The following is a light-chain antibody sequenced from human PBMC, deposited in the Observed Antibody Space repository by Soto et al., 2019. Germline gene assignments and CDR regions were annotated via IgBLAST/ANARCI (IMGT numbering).Light chain of an antibody. CDR1: QSVSSY. CDR2: DAS. Sequence: EIVLTQSPATLSLSPGERATHSCRASQSVSSYLAWYQQKPGQAPRLLIYDASNRATGILARFSGSGSGTDFTLTISSLEPEDFAVYYCQQRSNWPPLTFGQGTRLEIK. CDR3: QQRSNWPPLT. V-gene: IGKV3-11*01. J-gene: IGKJ5*01.